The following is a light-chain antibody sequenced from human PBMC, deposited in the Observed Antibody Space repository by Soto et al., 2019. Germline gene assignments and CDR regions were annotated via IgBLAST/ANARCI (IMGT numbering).Light chain of an antibody. CDR1: SSDVGSDNL. CDR3: CSYAGSITYV. Sequence: QSVLTQPASVSGSPGQSITISCTGTSSDVGSDNLVSWYQQHPGKAPKFIIYEVSQRPAGVSYRFSGSKSGNTAYLTISGLRAEDGADYYCCSYAGSITYVFGTGTKVTAL. CDR2: EVS. V-gene: IGLV2-23*02. J-gene: IGLJ1*01.